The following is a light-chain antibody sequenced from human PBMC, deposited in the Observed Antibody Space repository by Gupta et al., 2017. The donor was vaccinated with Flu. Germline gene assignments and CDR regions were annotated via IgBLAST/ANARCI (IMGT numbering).Light chain of an antibody. CDR2: GAS. Sequence: EIVLTQSPGTLSLSPGERATLSCRASQSITSSYLAWYQQKPGQAPRLLMYGASNRATGIADRFSGSGSGTDFTLTISRLEPEDFAVYYCQHYGSSPFIFGQGTKVE. CDR1: QSITSSY. V-gene: IGKV3-20*01. J-gene: IGKJ2*01. CDR3: QHYGSSPFI.